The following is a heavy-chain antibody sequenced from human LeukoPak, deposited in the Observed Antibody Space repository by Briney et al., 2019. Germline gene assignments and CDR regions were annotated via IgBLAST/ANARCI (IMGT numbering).Heavy chain of an antibody. Sequence: PGGSLRLSCAASGFTFSSYDISWIRQAPGKGLEWVAVISYDGSNKYYADSVKGRFTISRDNSKNTLYLQMNSLRAEDTAVYYCARDKRLGELSPVGYWGQGTLVTVSS. CDR2: ISYDGSNK. CDR3: ARDKRLGELSPVGY. J-gene: IGHJ4*02. CDR1: GFTFSSYD. D-gene: IGHD3-16*02. V-gene: IGHV3-30*19.